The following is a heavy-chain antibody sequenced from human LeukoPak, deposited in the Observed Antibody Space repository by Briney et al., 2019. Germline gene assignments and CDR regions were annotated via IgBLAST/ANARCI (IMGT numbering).Heavy chain of an antibody. CDR2: INPNSGGT. CDR1: GYTFTGYY. J-gene: IGHJ4*02. CDR3: ARPPFLRGYSYGF. D-gene: IGHD5-18*01. Sequence: ASVRVSCKASGYTFTGYYMHWVRQAPGQGLEWMGWINPNSGGTNYAQKFQGRVTMTRDTSISTAYMELSRLRSDDTAVYYCARPPFLRGYSYGFWGQGTLVTVSS. V-gene: IGHV1-2*02.